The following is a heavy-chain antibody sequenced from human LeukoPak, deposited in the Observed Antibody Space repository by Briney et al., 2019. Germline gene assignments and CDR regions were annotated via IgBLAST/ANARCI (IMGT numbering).Heavy chain of an antibody. J-gene: IGHJ5*02. Sequence: SETLSLTCAVSGYSISSGYYWGWIRQPPGKGLEWIGSIYHSGGTYYNPSLKSRVTISVDTSKNQFSLKLSSVTAADTAVYYCAREEDIVVVVAATGWFDPWGQGTLVTVSS. CDR2: IYHSGGT. CDR1: GYSISSGYY. D-gene: IGHD2-15*01. CDR3: AREEDIVVVVAATGWFDP. V-gene: IGHV4-38-2*02.